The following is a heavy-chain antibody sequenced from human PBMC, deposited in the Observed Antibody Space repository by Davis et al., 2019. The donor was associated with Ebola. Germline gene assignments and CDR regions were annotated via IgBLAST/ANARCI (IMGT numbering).Heavy chain of an antibody. Sequence: GSLRLSCAVYGGSFSGYYWSWIRQPPGKGLEWIGEINHSGSTNYNPSLKSRVTISVDTSKNQFSLKLSSVTAADTAVYYCARRKSGWYLGNFDYWGQGTLVTVSS. V-gene: IGHV4-34*01. CDR2: INHSGST. J-gene: IGHJ4*02. CDR1: GGSFSGYY. D-gene: IGHD6-19*01. CDR3: ARRKSGWYLGNFDY.